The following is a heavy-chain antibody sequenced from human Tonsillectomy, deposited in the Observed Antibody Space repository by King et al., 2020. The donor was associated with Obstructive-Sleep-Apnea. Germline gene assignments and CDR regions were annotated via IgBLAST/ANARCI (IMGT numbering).Heavy chain of an antibody. V-gene: IGHV5-10-1*01. CDR2: IDPSDSYT. CDR3: ARLRYDSNGYYYGDY. Sequence: QLVQSGAEVKKPGESLRISCKGSGYSFTNYWITWVRQMPGKGLEWMGRIDPSDSYTNYSPSFQGHVTISADKSISTAYLPWSSLKASDTAMYYCARLRYDSNGYYYGDYWGQGTLVTVSS. D-gene: IGHD3-22*01. J-gene: IGHJ4*02. CDR1: GYSFTNYW.